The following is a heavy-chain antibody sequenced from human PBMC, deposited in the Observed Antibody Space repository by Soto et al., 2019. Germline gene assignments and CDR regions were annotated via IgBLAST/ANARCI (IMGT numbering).Heavy chain of an antibody. V-gene: IGHV3-23*01. D-gene: IGHD2-2*01. CDR2: LGGNGFTT. CDR3: AKALRPSLNFCYYMAV. Sequence: EVQLLESGGGLVQPGGSLRLSCVVSGFTFGSYAMSWVRQAPEKGPEWVAILGGNGFTTYYADSVKGRFTISGDKSKSALFLQMNSLGADDTGVYYCAKALRPSLNFCYYMAVWGRGTSVTVSS. CDR1: GFTFGSYA. J-gene: IGHJ6*03.